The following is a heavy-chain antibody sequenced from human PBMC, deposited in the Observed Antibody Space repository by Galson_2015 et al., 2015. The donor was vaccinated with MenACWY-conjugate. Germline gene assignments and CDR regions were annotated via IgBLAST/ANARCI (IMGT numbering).Heavy chain of an antibody. V-gene: IGHV3-7*01. D-gene: IGHD1-1*01. CDR1: GFTFDSYR. J-gene: IGHJ4*02. CDR2: INRGGGGT. Sequence: SLRLSCAASGFTFDSYRMSWVRQAPGKGLEWVTNINRGGGGTYYASSVKGRFTISKDNAENSLYLQMNSLRAEDTAIYYCARIIHDGLDYWGQGTLVTVSS. CDR3: ARIIHDGLDY.